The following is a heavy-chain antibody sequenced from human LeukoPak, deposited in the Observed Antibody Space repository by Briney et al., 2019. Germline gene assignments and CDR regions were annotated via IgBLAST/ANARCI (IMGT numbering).Heavy chain of an antibody. CDR2: IRSGGSDK. J-gene: IGHJ3*01. CDR1: GFSFSLYW. V-gene: IGHV3-48*01. CDR3: VRDTHYAFNL. Sequence: GGSLRLSCAASGFSFSLYWMTWVRQAPGKGLEWVSNIRSGGSDKYYADSVKGRFTISRDNVKNSLYLQMNSLGAEDTAVYYCVRDTHYAFNLWGQGTMVTVS.